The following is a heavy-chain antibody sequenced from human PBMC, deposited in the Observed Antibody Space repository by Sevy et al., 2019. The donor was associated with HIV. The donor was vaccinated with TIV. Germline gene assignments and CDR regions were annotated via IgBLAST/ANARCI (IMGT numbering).Heavy chain of an antibody. CDR1: GVTFSDYY. D-gene: IGHD4-17*01. CDR2: ISGSDNTI. Sequence: GGSLRLSCAASGVTFSDYYMSWIRQAPGKGLEWLSYISGSDNTIYYADSVKGRFTISRDNAKNSLYLQMNSLRAEDTAVYYCARDHVKDGDLGDYYYYAMDVWGQGTTVTVSS. J-gene: IGHJ6*02. CDR3: ARDHVKDGDLGDYYYYAMDV. V-gene: IGHV3-11*01.